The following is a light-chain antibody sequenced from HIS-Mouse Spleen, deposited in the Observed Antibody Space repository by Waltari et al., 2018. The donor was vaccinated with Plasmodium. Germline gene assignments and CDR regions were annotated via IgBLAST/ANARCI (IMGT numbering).Light chain of an antibody. V-gene: IGLV2-11*01. CDR1: SSDVGGYNY. Sequence: QSALTQPRSVSGSPGQSVTISCTGTSSDVGGYNYVSWYQKHPGKAPKLMMYDVRKRASWVPDRIPGSKSGNTASLTISGLQAGDEADYYCCSYAGSYTWVFGGGTKLTVL. CDR2: DVR. J-gene: IGLJ2*01. CDR3: CSYAGSYTWV.